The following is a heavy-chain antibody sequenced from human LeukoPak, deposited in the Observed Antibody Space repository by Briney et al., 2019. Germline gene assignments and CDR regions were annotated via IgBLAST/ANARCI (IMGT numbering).Heavy chain of an antibody. J-gene: IGHJ3*01. CDR2: INHSGKR. Sequence: TSETLSLTCAVYGGSFSGYYWSWIRQSPGKGLEWIGEINHSGKRNYNPSLKSRVSISIDTSKNQFSLNLSSVTAADTAVYYCAVASDVTMIPGGFDFWGQGTMVTVSS. CDR1: GGSFSGYY. CDR3: AVASDVTMIPGGFDF. V-gene: IGHV4-34*01. D-gene: IGHD3-22*01.